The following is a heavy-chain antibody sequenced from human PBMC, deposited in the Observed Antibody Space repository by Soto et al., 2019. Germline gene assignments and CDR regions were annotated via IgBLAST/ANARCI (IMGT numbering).Heavy chain of an antibody. CDR2: ISVYNGDT. V-gene: IGHV1-18*01. D-gene: IGHD2-21*01. CDR3: ARVYCGGDCFSGGDFDY. J-gene: IGHJ4*02. CDR1: GYTFTTYG. Sequence: QVQLVQSGPEVKKAGSAVKVSCKTSGYTFTTYGISWIRQAPGQGLEWIAWISVYNGDTNYAQNVQGRVTMTTDTLTTTAYLELRSLRSDDTAVYYCARVYCGGDCFSGGDFDYWGQGTLVTVS.